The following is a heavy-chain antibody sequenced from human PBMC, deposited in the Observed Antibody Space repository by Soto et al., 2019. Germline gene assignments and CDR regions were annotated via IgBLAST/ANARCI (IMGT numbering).Heavy chain of an antibody. CDR3: AKGDFWTGPGDY. J-gene: IGHJ4*02. Sequence: GGSLRLSCAASGFTFSSYWMHWVRQAPGKGLVWVSRINSDGSSTSYADSVKGRFTISRDNSKNTLYLQMNSLRAEDTAVYYCAKGDFWTGPGDYWGQGTRVTVSS. V-gene: IGHV3-74*01. CDR1: GFTFSSYW. CDR2: INSDGSST. D-gene: IGHD3-3*01.